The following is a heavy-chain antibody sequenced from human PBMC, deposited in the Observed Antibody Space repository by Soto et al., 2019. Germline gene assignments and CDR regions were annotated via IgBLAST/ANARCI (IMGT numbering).Heavy chain of an antibody. D-gene: IGHD5-18*01. Sequence: QVQLQESGPGLVKPSETLSLTCTVSGDSVTSGDYYWSWIRQPPGKGLEWIGYIYYSGNTNYSPSLKIRVAISLDTSHNQFSLKLSSVTAADTAVYFCARIPVDTYMTYWFDPWGQGTLVTVSS. CDR3: ARIPVDTYMTYWFDP. CDR1: GDSVTSGDYY. V-gene: IGHV4-61*08. CDR2: IYYSGNT. J-gene: IGHJ5*01.